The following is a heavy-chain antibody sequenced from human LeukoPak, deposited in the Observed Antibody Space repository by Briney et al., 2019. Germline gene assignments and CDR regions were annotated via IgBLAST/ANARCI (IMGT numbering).Heavy chain of an antibody. D-gene: IGHD4-23*01. CDR1: GFTFSSYG. CDR2: ISYDGSNK. J-gene: IGHJ4*02. V-gene: IGHV3-30*03. CDR3: ARDGDYGGHFDY. Sequence: TGGSLRLSCAASGFTFSSYGMHWVRQAPGKGLEWVAVISYDGSNKYYADSVKGRFTISRDNSKNTLYLQMNSLRAEDTAVYYCARDGDYGGHFDYWGQGTLVTVSS.